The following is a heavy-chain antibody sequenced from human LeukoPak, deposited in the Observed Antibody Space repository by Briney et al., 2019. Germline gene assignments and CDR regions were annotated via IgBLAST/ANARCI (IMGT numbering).Heavy chain of an antibody. Sequence: PGGSLRLSCAASGFTFDDYGMSWVRQAPGKGLEWVSGINWNGGSTGYADSVKGRFTIFRDNAKSSLYLQMNSLRAEDMALYYCAKGSHAFDIWGQGTMVTVST. J-gene: IGHJ3*02. CDR3: AKGSHAFDI. CDR1: GFTFDDYG. V-gene: IGHV3-20*04. CDR2: INWNGGST.